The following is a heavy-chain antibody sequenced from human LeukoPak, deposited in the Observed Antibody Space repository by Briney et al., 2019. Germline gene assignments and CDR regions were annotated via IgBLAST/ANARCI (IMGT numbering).Heavy chain of an antibody. D-gene: IGHD3-22*01. CDR1: GFTFSDYG. V-gene: IGHV3-30*02. J-gene: IGHJ5*02. Sequence: AGGSLRLSCAASGFTFSDYGLHWVRQAPGKGLEWVAFIRYDGTSKYYADSVKGRFTISRDNSKDTLFLQMNSLRAEDTALYYCAKLPRSSGLPSSWGQGTLVTVSS. CDR2: IRYDGTSK. CDR3: AKLPRSSGLPSS.